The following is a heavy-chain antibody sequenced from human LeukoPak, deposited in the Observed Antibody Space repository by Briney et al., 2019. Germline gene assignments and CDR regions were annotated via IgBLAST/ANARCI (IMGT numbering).Heavy chain of an antibody. CDR1: GHTFPLHH. D-gene: IGHD5-18*01. J-gene: IGHJ6*03. CDR3: ARDGHTAMGGYYYYYMDV. CDR2: KNHRGGST. V-gene: IGHV1-46*01. Sequence: SVKLFCNASGHTFPLHHLHCVTHPRTRGREWMGIKNHRGGSTNYAQKFQGRVIMTRDMSTSTVYMELSSLRSEDTAVYYCARDGHTAMGGYYYYYMDVWGKGTTVTISS.